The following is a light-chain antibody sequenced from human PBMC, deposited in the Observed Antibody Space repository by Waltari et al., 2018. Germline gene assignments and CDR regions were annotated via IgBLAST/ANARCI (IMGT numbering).Light chain of an antibody. CDR1: SSDVGNFNL. V-gene: IGLV2-23*02. J-gene: IGLJ1*01. CDR2: EVS. CDR3: CSYAGSRTYV. Sequence: QSALTQPASVSGSPGQSIPISCTGTSSDVGNFNLVPWYQQPQGKVPKLIIYEVSKRPSGVSNHFSGSKSGNTASLTISGLRAEDEADYYCCSYAGSRTYVFGTGTKVTVL.